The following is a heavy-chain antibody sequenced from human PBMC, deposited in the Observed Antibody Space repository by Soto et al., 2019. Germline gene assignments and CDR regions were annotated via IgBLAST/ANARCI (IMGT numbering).Heavy chain of an antibody. V-gene: IGHV4-59*01. D-gene: IGHD2-15*01. CDR3: ARDSPAHCSGGSCYQYYYYGMDV. Sequence: SETLSLTCTVSGGSISSYYWSWIRQPPGKGLEWIGYIYYSRSTNYNPSLKSRVTISVDTSKNQFSLKLSSVTAADTAVYYCARDSPAHCSGGSCYQYYYYGMDVWGRGTTVT. J-gene: IGHJ6*02. CDR2: IYYSRST. CDR1: GGSISSYY.